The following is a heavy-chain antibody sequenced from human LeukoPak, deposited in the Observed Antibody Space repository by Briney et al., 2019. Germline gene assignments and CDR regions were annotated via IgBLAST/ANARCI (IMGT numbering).Heavy chain of an antibody. Sequence: GGSLRLSCSASGFSSSTYVVHWVRQAPGKGLEYVSFISPDGGSTYYADSVKGRFTISRDNSKNTLYLQVNSLRPEDTAVYYCVKDQSGSGSWWGQGTLVTVSS. V-gene: IGHV3-64D*06. D-gene: IGHD3-10*01. CDR3: VKDQSGSGSW. CDR1: GFSSSTYV. CDR2: ISPDGGST. J-gene: IGHJ4*02.